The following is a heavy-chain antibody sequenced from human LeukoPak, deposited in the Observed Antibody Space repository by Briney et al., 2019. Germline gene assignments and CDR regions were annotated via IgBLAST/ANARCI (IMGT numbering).Heavy chain of an antibody. D-gene: IGHD2-2*01. CDR3: AGSSTSYYYAMDV. J-gene: IGHJ6*02. V-gene: IGHV3-74*01. CDR2: IKGDESSI. Sequence: GGSLRLSCAASAFTFSSYWMHWVRQAPGKGLEWVSRIKGDESSINYADSVEGRFTISRDNAKNTLYLQMNSLRAEDTAVYYCAGSSTSYYYAMDVWGQGTTVTVSS. CDR1: AFTFSSYW.